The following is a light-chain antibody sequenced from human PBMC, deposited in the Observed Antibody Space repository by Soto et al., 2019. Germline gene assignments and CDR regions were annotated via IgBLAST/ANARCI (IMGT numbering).Light chain of an antibody. CDR2: GAS. Sequence: ETVMTHSPATLSVSPGERATLSCRASQSVSSNLAWYQQKPGQAPRLLIYGASTRATGIPARFSGSRSGTEFTLTISSLQSEDFAVYYCQQYNNWPPTFGQGTRLEIK. CDR3: QQYNNWPPT. CDR1: QSVSSN. J-gene: IGKJ5*01. V-gene: IGKV3-15*01.